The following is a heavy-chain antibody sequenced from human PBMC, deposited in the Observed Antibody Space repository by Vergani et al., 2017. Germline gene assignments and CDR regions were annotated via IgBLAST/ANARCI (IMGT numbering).Heavy chain of an antibody. CDR2: ISAYNGNT. V-gene: IGHV1-18*01. D-gene: IGHD5-18*01. CDR1: GYTFISYG. J-gene: IGHJ5*02. Sequence: QVQLVRSGAEVKKPGASVKVSCKASGYTFISYGISWVRQAPGQGLEWMGWISAYNGNTNYAQKLQGRVTMTTDTSTSTAYMELRSLRSDDTAVYYCARDLRGYSYGSDWFDPWGQGTLVTVSS. CDR3: ARDLRGYSYGSDWFDP.